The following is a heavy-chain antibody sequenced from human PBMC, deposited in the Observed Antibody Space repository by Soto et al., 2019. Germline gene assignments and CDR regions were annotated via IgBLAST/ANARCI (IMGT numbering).Heavy chain of an antibody. D-gene: IGHD4-17*01. V-gene: IGHV2-5*02. CDR1: GFSLSTSGVG. CDR2: IYWDDDK. J-gene: IGHJ4*02. CDR3: AHRMTTVVTGDDFDY. Sequence: QITLKESGPTLVKPTQTLTLTCTFSGFSLSTSGVGVGWIRQPPGKALEWLALIYWDDDKRYSPSLKSRLTITKDTSKNQVVLTMTNMDPVDTATYYCAHRMTTVVTGDDFDYWGQGTLVTVSS.